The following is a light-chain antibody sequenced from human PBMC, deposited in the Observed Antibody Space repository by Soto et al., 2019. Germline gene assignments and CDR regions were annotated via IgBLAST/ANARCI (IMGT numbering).Light chain of an antibody. J-gene: IGLJ2*01. V-gene: IGLV2-11*01. Sequence: QSALTQPRSVSGSPGQSVTISCTGTSSDVGGYNWVSWYQQHPGKAPKLMIYDVSKRPSGVPDRFSGSKSGNTASLTISGLQAEDEDDYYCCSHAGRYTFEVFGGGTKLTVL. CDR2: DVS. CDR1: SSDVGGYNW. CDR3: CSHAGRYTFEV.